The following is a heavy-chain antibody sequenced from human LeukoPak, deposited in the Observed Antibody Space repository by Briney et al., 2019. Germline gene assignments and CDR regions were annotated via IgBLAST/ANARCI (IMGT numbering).Heavy chain of an antibody. CDR1: GGSISSGSYY. D-gene: IGHD3-22*01. CDR2: IYTSGST. CDR3: ARGSHYDSSGYSFDY. V-gene: IGHV4-61*02. Sequence: SQTLSLTCTVSGGSISSGSYYWSWIRQPAGKGLEWIGRIYTSGSTNYNPSLKSRVTMSVDTSKNQFSLKLSSVTAADTAVYYCARGSHYDSSGYSFDYWGQGTLVTVSS. J-gene: IGHJ4*02.